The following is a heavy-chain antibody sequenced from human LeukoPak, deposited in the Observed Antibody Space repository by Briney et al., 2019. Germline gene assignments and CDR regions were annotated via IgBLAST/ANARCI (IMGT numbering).Heavy chain of an antibody. V-gene: IGHV4-61*01. Sequence: SETLSLTCTVSGGSFTSGSYYWSWLRQPPGKGLEWIGYIYYSGSPNYNPSHKSRVTISVDTSKNQFSLKLSSVTAADTAVYYCARDGCSGGGCYFDYWGQGTWVTVSS. D-gene: IGHD2-15*01. CDR2: IYYSGSP. J-gene: IGHJ4*02. CDR3: ARDGCSGGGCYFDY. CDR1: GGSFTSGSYY.